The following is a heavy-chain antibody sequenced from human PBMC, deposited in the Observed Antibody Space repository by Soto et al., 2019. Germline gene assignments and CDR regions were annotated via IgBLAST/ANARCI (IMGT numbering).Heavy chain of an antibody. V-gene: IGHV3-7*05. CDR1: GFVITNNW. Sequence: VHLVESGGALVHPGGSLRLSCAASGFVITNNWMAWVRQAPGKGLEWVANMNGDGSEKYYVDSVKGRFTISRDNAKNSLYLQMNSLRAEDTAVFYCARDVNGGYFDLWGRGTLVTVSS. CDR3: ARDVNGGYFDL. CDR2: MNGDGSEK. J-gene: IGHJ2*01.